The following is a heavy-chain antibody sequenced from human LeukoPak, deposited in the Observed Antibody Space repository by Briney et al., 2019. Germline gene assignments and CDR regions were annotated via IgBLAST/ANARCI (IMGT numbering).Heavy chain of an antibody. CDR3: AKDLRVIRALDY. D-gene: IGHD3-10*01. J-gene: IGHJ4*02. Sequence: GGSLRLSCAASGFTFSSYGMHWVRQAPGKGLEWAAFIRYDGSNKYYADSVKGRFTISRDNSKNTLYLQMNSLRAEDTAVYYCAKDLRVIRALDYWGQGTLVTVSS. CDR2: IRYDGSNK. CDR1: GFTFSSYG. V-gene: IGHV3-30*02.